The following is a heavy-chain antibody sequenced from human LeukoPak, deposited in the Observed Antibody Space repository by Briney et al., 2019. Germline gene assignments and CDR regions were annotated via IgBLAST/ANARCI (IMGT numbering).Heavy chain of an antibody. J-gene: IGHJ4*02. Sequence: PGGCLRLSCAASGFTFSSYSMNWVRQAPGKGLGWVSSISSSSSYIYYADSVKGRFTISRDNAKNSLYLQMNSLRAEDTAVYYCAREGYTPLYSSSAEVDYWGQGTLVTVSS. CDR3: AREGYTPLYSSSAEVDY. D-gene: IGHD6-6*01. V-gene: IGHV3-21*01. CDR1: GFTFSSYS. CDR2: ISSSSSYI.